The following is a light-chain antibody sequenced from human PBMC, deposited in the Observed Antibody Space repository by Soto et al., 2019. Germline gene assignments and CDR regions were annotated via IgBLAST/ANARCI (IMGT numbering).Light chain of an antibody. J-gene: IGKJ1*01. CDR2: ATS. CDR3: QQFQSFPRT. V-gene: IGKV1-9*01. CDR1: QGISSY. Sequence: DIQLNKSPSFLSASVGDRVTVTCRASQGISSYLAWYQPKPGKAPKLLIYATSTLQSGVPSRFSGSGSGTELTLNISNLQTEDFATYNCQQFQSFPRTFGLGTKVEIK.